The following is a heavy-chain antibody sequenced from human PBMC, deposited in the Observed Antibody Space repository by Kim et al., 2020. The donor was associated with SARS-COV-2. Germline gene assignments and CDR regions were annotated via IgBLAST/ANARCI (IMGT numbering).Heavy chain of an antibody. CDR1: GFTFSSYG. V-gene: IGHV3-30*18. CDR3: AKDLYYDFWSGYPTPFDY. CDR2: ISYDGSNK. J-gene: IGHJ4*02. Sequence: GGSLRLSCAASGFTFSSYGMHWVRQAPGKGLEWVAVISYDGSNKYYADSVKGRFTISRDNSKNTLYLQMNSLRAEDTAVYYCAKDLYYDFWSGYPTPFDYWGQGTLVTVSS. D-gene: IGHD3-3*01.